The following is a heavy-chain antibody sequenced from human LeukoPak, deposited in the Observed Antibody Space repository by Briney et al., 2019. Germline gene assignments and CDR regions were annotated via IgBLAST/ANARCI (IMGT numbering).Heavy chain of an antibody. D-gene: IGHD1-14*01. CDR1: GFTFSSYS. CDR2: ISSSSSTI. V-gene: IGHV3-48*01. Sequence: PGGSLRLSCAASGFTFSSYSMNWVRQAPGKGLEWVSYISSSSSTIYYADSVKGRFTISRDNSKNTLYLQMNSLRAEDTAVYYCAKQPDWGPAFDIWGQGTMVTVSS. J-gene: IGHJ3*02. CDR3: AKQPDWGPAFDI.